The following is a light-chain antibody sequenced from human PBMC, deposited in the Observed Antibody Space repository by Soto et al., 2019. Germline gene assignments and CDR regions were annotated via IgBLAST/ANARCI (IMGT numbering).Light chain of an antibody. CDR2: GAS. CDR1: QSVRTN. J-gene: IGKJ2*01. Sequence: VMTQSPAILSVSPGDRATLSCRASQSVRTNVAWYQQIPGQTPRLLIYGASTRATGIPVRFSGSASGTDFTLTISSLQPEDCAVYYCHQYDDVPQTFGQGSKVDIX. CDR3: HQYDDVPQT. V-gene: IGKV3-15*01.